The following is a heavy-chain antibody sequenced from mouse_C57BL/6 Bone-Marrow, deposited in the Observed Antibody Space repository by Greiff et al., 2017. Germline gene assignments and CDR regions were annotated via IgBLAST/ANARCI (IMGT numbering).Heavy chain of an antibody. V-gene: IGHV1-42*01. Sequence: EVQLQQSGPELVKPGASVKISCKASGYSFTGYYMNWVKQSPEKSLEWIGEINPSTGGTPYNQKFKAKATLTVDKSSSTAYMQLKSLTSEDSAVYYCARRTGNFDYWGQGTTLTVSS. CDR3: ARRTGNFDY. CDR2: INPSTGGT. D-gene: IGHD4-1*01. J-gene: IGHJ2*01. CDR1: GYSFTGYY.